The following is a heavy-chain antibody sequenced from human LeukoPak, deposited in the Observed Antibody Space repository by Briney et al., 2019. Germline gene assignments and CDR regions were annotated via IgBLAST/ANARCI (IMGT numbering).Heavy chain of an antibody. CDR1: GGSISNYY. D-gene: IGHD6-19*01. J-gene: IGHJ4*02. CDR3: ARGGWYYFY. CDR2: IYYSGST. V-gene: IGHV4-59*01. Sequence: SETLSLTCTVSGGSISNYYWSWIRQSPGKGLEWIGYIYYSGSTNYNPSLKSRVTISVDTSKNQFSLKLSSVTAADTAVYYCARGGWYYFYWGQGTLVTVSS.